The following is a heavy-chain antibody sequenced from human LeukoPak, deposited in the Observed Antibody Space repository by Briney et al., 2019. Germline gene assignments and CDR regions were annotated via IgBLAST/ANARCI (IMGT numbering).Heavy chain of an antibody. CDR1: GFTFSNYA. Sequence: GGSLRLSCAASGFTFSNYAMSWVRQAPGKGLQWVSGVTGSGENTHYADSVTGRFTISRDNSKNMLYLQMNSLRAEDTAVYYCAKDGLGRATIREFDHWGQGTLVTVSS. D-gene: IGHD5-24*01. CDR2: VTGSGENT. CDR3: AKDGLGRATIREFDH. J-gene: IGHJ4*02. V-gene: IGHV3-23*01.